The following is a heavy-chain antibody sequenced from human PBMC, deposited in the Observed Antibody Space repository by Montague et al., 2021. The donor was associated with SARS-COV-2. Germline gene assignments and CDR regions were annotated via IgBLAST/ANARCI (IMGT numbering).Heavy chain of an antibody. CDR2: IYYSGTA. D-gene: IGHD3-10*01. CDR3: ARLLGGRETRFDP. CDR1: GGSISTYY. J-gene: IGHJ5*02. V-gene: IGHV4-59*08. Sequence: SETLSLTCTVSGGSISTYYWSWIRQPPGKGLEWIGYIYYSGTANYNPSLKSRVTISVDTSKNQFSLKVRSVTAADTAVYYCARLLGGRETRFDPWGQGTLVTRSS.